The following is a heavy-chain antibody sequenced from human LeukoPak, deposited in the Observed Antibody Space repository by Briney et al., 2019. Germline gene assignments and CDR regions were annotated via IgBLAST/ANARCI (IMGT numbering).Heavy chain of an antibody. CDR3: AAWGLHNY. D-gene: IGHD7-27*01. Sequence: GGSLRLSCAASGFAFRDYWMNWVRQAPGKGLEWVANINLGGSVILYVDSVKGRFTASRDNAENSVSLQMNSLRAEDTAVYYCAAWGLHNYWGRGTLVTVPS. CDR1: GFAFRDYW. V-gene: IGHV3-7*01. CDR2: INLGGSVI. J-gene: IGHJ4*02.